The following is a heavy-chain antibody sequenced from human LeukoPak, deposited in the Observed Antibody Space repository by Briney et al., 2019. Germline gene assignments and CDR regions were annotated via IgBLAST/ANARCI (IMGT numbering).Heavy chain of an antibody. V-gene: IGHV4-30-2*01. CDR2: IYDSGST. J-gene: IGHJ4*02. Sequence: SQTLSLTCAVSGGSISSGGYSWGWSRQPPGKGREWIVYIYDSGSTYNNPSHKSRVTISVDRSKPQFSLKLSSVTAADTAVYYCARIVGATGYYFDYWGQGTLVTVSS. CDR3: ARIVGATGYYFDY. D-gene: IGHD1-26*01. CDR1: GGSISSGGYS.